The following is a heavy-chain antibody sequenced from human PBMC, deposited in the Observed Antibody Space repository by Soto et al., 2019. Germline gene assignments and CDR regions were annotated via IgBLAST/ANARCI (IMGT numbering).Heavy chain of an antibody. V-gene: IGHV1-18*01. D-gene: IGHD5-12*01. Sequence: ASVKVSCKASGYTFTSCGISWVRQAPGQGLEWMGWISAYNGNTNYAQKLQGRVTMTTDTSTSTAYMELRSLRSDDTAVYYCARDRGSGYDSGGGMDVWGQGTTVTVSS. CDR3: ARDRGSGYDSGGGMDV. J-gene: IGHJ6*02. CDR1: GYTFTSCG. CDR2: ISAYNGNT.